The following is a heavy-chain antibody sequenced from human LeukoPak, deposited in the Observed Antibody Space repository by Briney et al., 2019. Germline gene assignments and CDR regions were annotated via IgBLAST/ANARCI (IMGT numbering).Heavy chain of an antibody. V-gene: IGHV3-23*01. CDR3: VKKGFCTNGNCVSRFES. D-gene: IGHD2-8*01. Sequence: GGSLRLSCAASGFTFSTNHMSWVRQAPGQGLEWVSAVDSGDATFYADSVKGRFTISRDNSKNTLYLQMNSLRPEDTAVYYCVKKGFCTNGNCVSRFESWGQGTLVTVSS. J-gene: IGHJ5*01. CDR2: VDSGDAT. CDR1: GFTFSTNH.